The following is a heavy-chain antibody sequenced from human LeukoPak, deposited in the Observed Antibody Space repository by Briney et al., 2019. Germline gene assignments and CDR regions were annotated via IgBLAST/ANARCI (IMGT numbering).Heavy chain of an antibody. V-gene: IGHV5-51*01. CDR1: GYSFTNYW. CDR2: IYPGDSDT. CDR3: ARRGGGSSGGFYFDY. D-gene: IGHD2-15*01. Sequence: GESLKISCKGSGYSFTNYWIGWVRQMPGKGLEWMGIIYPGDSDTRYSPSFQGRVTISADKSISTAYLQWSSLKASDTAIYYCARRGGGSSGGFYFDYWGQGSLVTVSS. J-gene: IGHJ4*02.